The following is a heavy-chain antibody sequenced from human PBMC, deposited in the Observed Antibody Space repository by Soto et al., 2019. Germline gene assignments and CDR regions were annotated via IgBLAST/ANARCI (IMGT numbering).Heavy chain of an antibody. J-gene: IGHJ6*03. CDR2: IQYEGKNE. D-gene: IGHD2-21*01. CDR3: ARDCNTATTHYSNMNL. V-gene: IGHV3-33*05. Sequence: QEQLVESGGGVVQPGGSLTLSCAGSGFSFIRHGFHWVRQAPGKGPEWLALIQYEGKNEYYVESVKGRFTISRDNSRNTLYLQLNSLTAEDTAVYFCARDCNTATTHYSNMNLWGKGTTVTVSS. CDR1: GFSFIRHG.